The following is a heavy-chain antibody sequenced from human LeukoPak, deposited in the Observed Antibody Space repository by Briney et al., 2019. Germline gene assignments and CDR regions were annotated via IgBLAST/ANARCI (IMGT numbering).Heavy chain of an antibody. D-gene: IGHD3-22*01. V-gene: IGHV3-21*01. J-gene: IGHJ4*02. CDR2: ISPRGGGT. Sequence: GGSLRLSCAASGFTFSNYGMNWVRQAPGKGLEWLSGISPRGGGTYYADSVKGRFTISRDNAKNSLYLQMNSLRAEDTAVYYCARGPGAGYYDSSGYYYEGDYFDYWGQGTLVTVSS. CDR1: GFTFSNYG. CDR3: ARGPGAGYYDSSGYYYEGDYFDY.